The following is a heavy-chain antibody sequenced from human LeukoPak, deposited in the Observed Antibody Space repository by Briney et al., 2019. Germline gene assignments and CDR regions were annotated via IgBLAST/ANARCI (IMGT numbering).Heavy chain of an antibody. J-gene: IGHJ3*02. D-gene: IGHD5-24*01. CDR1: GCTFTSYD. V-gene: IGHV1-8*01. CDR2: MNPNSGNT. Sequence: ASVKVSCKASGCTFTSYDINWVRQATGQGLEWMGWMNPNSGNTGYAQKFQGRVTMTRNTSISTAYMELSSLRSEDTAVYYCARVYLNEVEMATIDAFDIWGQGTMVTVSS. CDR3: ARVYLNEVEMATIDAFDI.